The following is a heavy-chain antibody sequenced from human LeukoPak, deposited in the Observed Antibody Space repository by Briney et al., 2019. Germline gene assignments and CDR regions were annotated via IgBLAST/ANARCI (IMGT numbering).Heavy chain of an antibody. Sequence: SETLSLTCTVSGGSISTSYYWGWIRQPPGKGLEWIGSIYYSGSTYYNPSLKSRVTISVDTSKNQFSLKLNSVTAADTAVYYCARVHRGYSYGRLDYWGQGTLVTVSS. V-gene: IGHV4-39*01. CDR2: IYYSGST. CDR1: GGSISTSYY. CDR3: ARVHRGYSYGRLDY. J-gene: IGHJ4*02. D-gene: IGHD5-18*01.